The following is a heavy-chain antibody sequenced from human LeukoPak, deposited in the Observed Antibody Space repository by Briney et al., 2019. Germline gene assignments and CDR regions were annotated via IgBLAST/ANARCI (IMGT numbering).Heavy chain of an antibody. Sequence: GASVKVSCKASGYTFTSYYMHWVRQAPGQGLERMGIINPSGGSTSYAQKFQGRVTMTRDTSTSTVYMELSSLRSDDTAVYYCARDWRYFDWLVGMNFGYWGQGTLVTVSS. CDR3: ARDWRYFDWLVGMNFGY. D-gene: IGHD3-9*01. V-gene: IGHV1-46*01. CDR2: INPSGGST. J-gene: IGHJ4*02. CDR1: GYTFTSYY.